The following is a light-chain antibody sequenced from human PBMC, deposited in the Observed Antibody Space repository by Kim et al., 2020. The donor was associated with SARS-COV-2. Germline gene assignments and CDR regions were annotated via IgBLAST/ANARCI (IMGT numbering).Light chain of an antibody. J-gene: IGKJ4*01. V-gene: IGKV1-5*03. CDR3: QQYNNYVLT. Sequence: ASVRDRVTITCRASQSIHSWLAWYQQKPGKAPKLLIYKASSLESGVPSRFSGSGSGTEFSLTISSLQPDDFAAYYCQQYNNYVLTFGGGTKVEIK. CDR2: KAS. CDR1: QSIHSW.